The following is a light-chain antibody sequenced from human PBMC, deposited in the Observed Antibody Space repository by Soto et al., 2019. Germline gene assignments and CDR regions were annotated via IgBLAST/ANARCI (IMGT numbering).Light chain of an antibody. CDR3: QQYNSRSPFT. J-gene: IGKJ4*01. CDR2: GAS. V-gene: IGKV3-15*01. Sequence: EIVMTQSPATLSVSPGERATLSCRASQSVSSNLACYQQKPGQAPRLLIYGASTRATGIPARFSGSGSGTEFTLLITSLQSPDVAVDYCQQYNSRSPFTFGGGTKVEIK. CDR1: QSVSSN.